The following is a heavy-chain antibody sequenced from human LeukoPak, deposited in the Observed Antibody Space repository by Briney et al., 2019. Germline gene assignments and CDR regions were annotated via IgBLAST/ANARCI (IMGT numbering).Heavy chain of an antibody. D-gene: IGHD5-18*01. V-gene: IGHV3-64*01. Sequence: GGSLRLSCAASGFTFSSYAMHWVRQAPGKGLEYVSAISSNGGSTYYANSVKGRFTISRDNSKNTLYLQMGSLRAEDMAVYYCARRATAMVSDYWGQGTLVTVSS. CDR1: GFTFSSYA. J-gene: IGHJ4*02. CDR2: ISSNGGST. CDR3: ARRATAMVSDY.